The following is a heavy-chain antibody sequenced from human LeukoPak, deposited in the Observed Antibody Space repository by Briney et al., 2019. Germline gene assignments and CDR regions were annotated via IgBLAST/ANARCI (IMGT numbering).Heavy chain of an antibody. D-gene: IGHD5-24*01. Sequence: GGSVTLFCAAWGLPLSNFPMHWLRHARGKALEWFATISGTGTYYLDSVKGRFTISRDNSKNPLYLQMNSLRAEDTALYYCAKVHGDSLLDLWGQGTLVTVSS. CDR1: GLPLSNFP. J-gene: IGHJ5*02. CDR3: AKVHGDSLLDL. CDR2: ISGTGT. V-gene: IGHV3-23*01.